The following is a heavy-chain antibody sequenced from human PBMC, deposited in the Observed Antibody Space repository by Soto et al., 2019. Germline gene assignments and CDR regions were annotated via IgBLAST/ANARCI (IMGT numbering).Heavy chain of an antibody. CDR2: FNPIVSMS. Sequence: QVQLVQSGTEVKKPGSSVKVSCKASGDTFSFYTINWVRQAPGLGLEWVGRFNPIVSMSNYAQKFQGRVSXTXDQXTSTAYMELRSLRSDDTAMYFCAASYGSGYRAFDYWGQGALVIVSS. CDR3: AASYGSGYRAFDY. CDR1: GDTFSFYT. V-gene: IGHV1-69*02. D-gene: IGHD3-10*01. J-gene: IGHJ4*02.